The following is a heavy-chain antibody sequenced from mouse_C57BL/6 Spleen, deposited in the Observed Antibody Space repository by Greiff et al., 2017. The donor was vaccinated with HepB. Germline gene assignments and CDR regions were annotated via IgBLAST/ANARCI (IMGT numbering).Heavy chain of an antibody. CDR1: GFSLTSYG. D-gene: IGHD2-2*01. V-gene: IGHV2-2*01. J-gene: IGHJ4*01. Sequence: VKLEESGPGLVQPSQSLSITCTVSGFSLTSYGVHWVRQSPGKGLAWLGVIWSGGSTDYNAAFISRLSISKNNSNSQVIFKMNSLQADDTAIYYCSRSVSTMVTTRGYYAMDYWGQGTSVTVSS. CDR2: IWSGGST. CDR3: SRSVSTMVTTRGYYAMDY.